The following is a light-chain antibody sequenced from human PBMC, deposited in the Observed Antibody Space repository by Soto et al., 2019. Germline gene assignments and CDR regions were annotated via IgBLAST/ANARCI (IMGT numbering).Light chain of an antibody. J-gene: IGKJ4*01. CDR3: HQRRDWPLT. V-gene: IGKV3-11*01. CDR2: DTS. Sequence: EYVLTQSPATLSLSPGESATLSRRASQSIWTYLTWYQQKPGQAPRVLIYDTSKRATGIPARFSGSGSGTDFTLTTSNLESEDFAVYYCHQRRDWPLTFGGGTKIEIK. CDR1: QSIWTY.